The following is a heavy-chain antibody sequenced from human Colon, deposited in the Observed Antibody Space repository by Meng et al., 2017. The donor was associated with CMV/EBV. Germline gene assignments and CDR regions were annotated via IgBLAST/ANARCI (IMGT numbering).Heavy chain of an antibody. CDR1: GFTFSDYY. Sequence: GGSLRLSCAASGFTFSDYYMSWIRQAPGKGLERVSMIWFDGRYEYYADSVKGRFSISRDDSKNTLFLQMSSLRVEDTAIYYCARDNIQATGATPDFDSWGQGTLVTVSS. J-gene: IGHJ4*02. CDR3: ARDNIQATGATPDFDS. D-gene: IGHD1-1*01. CDR2: IWFDGRYE. V-gene: IGHV3-33*08.